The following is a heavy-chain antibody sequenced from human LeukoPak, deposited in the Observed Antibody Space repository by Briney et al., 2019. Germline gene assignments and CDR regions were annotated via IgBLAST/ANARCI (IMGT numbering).Heavy chain of an antibody. V-gene: IGHV3-23*01. CDR1: GFTFSSYA. CDR3: AKGDHSSGWRYYFDY. Sequence: GGSLRLSCAASGFTFSSYAMSWVRQAPGKGLEWVSAISGSGGSTYYADSVEGRFTISRDNSKNTLYLQMNSLRAEDTAVYYCAKGDHSSGWRYYFDYWGQGTLVTVSS. D-gene: IGHD6-19*01. CDR2: ISGSGGST. J-gene: IGHJ4*02.